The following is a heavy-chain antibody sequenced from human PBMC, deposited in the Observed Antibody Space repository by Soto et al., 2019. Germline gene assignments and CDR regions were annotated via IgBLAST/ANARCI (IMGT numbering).Heavy chain of an antibody. CDR3: ARRYYYDSSGYDY. CDR1: GGSISSSNW. D-gene: IGHD3-22*01. Sequence: QVQLQESGPGLVKSSGTLSLTCAVPGGSISSSNWWGWVRQPPGKGLEWIGEIHHGGSTNYNPSLKSRVTMSVDKSKNQFSLKLTSVSAADTAVYYCARRYYYDSSGYDYWGQGTLVTVSS. V-gene: IGHV4-4*02. J-gene: IGHJ4*02. CDR2: IHHGGST.